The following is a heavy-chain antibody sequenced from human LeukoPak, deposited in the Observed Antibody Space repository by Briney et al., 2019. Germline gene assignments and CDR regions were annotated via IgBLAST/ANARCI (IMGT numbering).Heavy chain of an antibody. J-gene: IGHJ4*02. D-gene: IGHD6-19*01. V-gene: IGHV4-61*02. Sequence: PSQTLSLTCTVSGGSISSGSYYWSWIRQPAGKGLEWIGRIYTSGSTNYNPSLKSRVTISVDTSKNQFSLKLSSVTAADTAVYYCAGLAVAGIDFDYWGQGTLVTVSS. CDR3: AGLAVAGIDFDY. CDR2: IYTSGST. CDR1: GGSISSGSYY.